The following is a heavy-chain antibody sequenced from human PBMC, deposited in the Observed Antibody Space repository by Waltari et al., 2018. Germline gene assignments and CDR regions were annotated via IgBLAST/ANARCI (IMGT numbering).Heavy chain of an antibody. Sequence: QVQLVQSGAEVTKPGASVKVSCKASGYNFSGYYIHWVRQAPGQGLEWMGRINPNGGGTNYAQKFQGRVTMTRDTSISTAYMELSRLRSDDAAVYYCAREITMVRGVMIFDYWGQGTLVTVSS. CDR1: GYNFSGYY. J-gene: IGHJ4*02. CDR2: INPNGGGT. V-gene: IGHV1-2*06. CDR3: AREITMVRGVMIFDY. D-gene: IGHD3-10*01.